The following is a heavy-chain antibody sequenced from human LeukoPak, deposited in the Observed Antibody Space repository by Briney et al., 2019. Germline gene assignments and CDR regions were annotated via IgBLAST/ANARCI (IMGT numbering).Heavy chain of an antibody. Sequence: GGSLRLSCAASGFTFSSYGMSWVRQTPGKGLEWVSVISGSGGSTYYADSVKGRFTISRDNSKNTLYLQMNSLRAEDTAVYYCAREIYGDSTGGRFQYWGQGTLVTVSS. V-gene: IGHV3-23*01. CDR2: ISGSGGST. CDR3: AREIYGDSTGGRFQY. J-gene: IGHJ1*01. CDR1: GFTFSSYG. D-gene: IGHD4-17*01.